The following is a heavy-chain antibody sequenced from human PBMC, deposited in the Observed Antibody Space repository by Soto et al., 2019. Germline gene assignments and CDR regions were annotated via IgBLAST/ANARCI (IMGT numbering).Heavy chain of an antibody. CDR1: GYMFPIYH. J-gene: IGHJ4*02. CDR3: ARHDSTGDFDF. V-gene: IGHV5-10-1*01. CDR2: IDPSDSRT. Sequence: ESLKISGEASGYMFPIYHISLVRQMPGKGLEWVGKIDPSDSRTMYRPSSRARITISVDKSINTAYLEWGRLKASDTAMYYCARHDSTGDFDFWGQGTQVTVSS. D-gene: IGHD2-8*02.